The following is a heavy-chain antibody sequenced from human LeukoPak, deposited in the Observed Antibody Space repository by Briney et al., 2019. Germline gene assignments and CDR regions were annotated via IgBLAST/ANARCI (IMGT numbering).Heavy chain of an antibody. Sequence: GGSLRLSCAASRFTVSSNYMNWVRQAPGKGLEWVSIIYSGGTIHYADSVKGRFTISRDNTKNTLYLQINSLRAEDTAVYYCATGYDFGFDPWGQGTLVTVSS. CDR3: ATGYDFGFDP. CDR2: IYSGGTI. J-gene: IGHJ5*02. V-gene: IGHV3-53*01. CDR1: RFTVSSNY. D-gene: IGHD5-12*01.